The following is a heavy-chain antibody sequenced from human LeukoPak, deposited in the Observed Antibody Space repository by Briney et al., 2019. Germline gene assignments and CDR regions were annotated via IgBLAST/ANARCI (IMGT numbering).Heavy chain of an antibody. Sequence: GGSLRLSCAASGFTFGGLWMHWVRQAPGKGLVWVSRINNDGSNTYYADSVKGRFTISRDNAKNSLYLQMNSLRAEDTAVYYCARGYYYWGQGTLVTVSS. CDR1: GFTFGGLW. J-gene: IGHJ4*02. CDR2: INNDGSNT. V-gene: IGHV3-74*01. D-gene: IGHD1-26*01. CDR3: ARGYYY.